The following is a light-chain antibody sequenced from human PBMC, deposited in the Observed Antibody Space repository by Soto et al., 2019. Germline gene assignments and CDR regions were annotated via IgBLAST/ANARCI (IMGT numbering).Light chain of an antibody. J-gene: IGLJ1*01. CDR2: DVS. CDR3: SAFTGTTYV. V-gene: IGLV2-14*03. Sequence: QSALTQPASVSGSPGQSITISCTGTSSDVGGNKYVSWYQHYPGKAPKLMICDVSNRPSGVSNRFSGSKSGNTASLTISGLQAEDEADYYCSAFTGTTYVFGTGTKLT. CDR1: SSDVGGNKY.